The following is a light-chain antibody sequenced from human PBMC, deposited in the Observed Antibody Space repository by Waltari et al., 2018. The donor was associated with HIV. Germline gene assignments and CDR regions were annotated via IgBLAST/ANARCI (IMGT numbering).Light chain of an antibody. CDR3: CSYAGSDTLV. Sequence: HSALTQPASVSGSPGQSITISCTGTSSNVGTYNLVSWYQQHPGKAPKLLIYEVKRGPSGLFVGFSGSKSGNTASLTVSGLHAEDEAIYYCCSYAGSDTLVFGGGTSLTIL. V-gene: IGLV2-23*02. J-gene: IGLJ3*02. CDR1: SSNVGTYNL. CDR2: EVK.